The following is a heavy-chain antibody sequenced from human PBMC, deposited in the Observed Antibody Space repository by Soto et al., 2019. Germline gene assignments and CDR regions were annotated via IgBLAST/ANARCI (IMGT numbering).Heavy chain of an antibody. V-gene: IGHV4-30-4*01. J-gene: IGHJ4*02. D-gene: IGHD5-12*01. Sequence: SETLSLTCSVFGASIHNGGHFRSWIRQSPGRGLEWIGHIHNSGSPYNNPSLKNRVTISADTSKNQFSLKLSSVTAADTAVYYCARQRWLQWEGYYFDYWGQGALVTVSS. CDR3: ARQRWLQWEGYYFDY. CDR2: IHNSGSP. CDR1: GASIHNGGHF.